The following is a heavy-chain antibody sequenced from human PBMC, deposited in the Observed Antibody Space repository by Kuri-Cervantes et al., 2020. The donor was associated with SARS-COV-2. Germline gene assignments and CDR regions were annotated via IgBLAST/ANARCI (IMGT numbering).Heavy chain of an antibody. J-gene: IGHJ4*02. CDR1: GLNFSRTD. Sequence: GGSLRLSCAASGLNFSRTDMHWVRQAPGKGLEWVAVISHDGKNKKCMASGKGRFTISRDNSQNTLYLHMKSLRSEDTAMYYCAKDRVGVQDFWGQGTLVTVSS. V-gene: IGHV3-30*18. D-gene: IGHD2-21*01. CDR3: AKDRVGVQDF. CDR2: ISHDGKNK.